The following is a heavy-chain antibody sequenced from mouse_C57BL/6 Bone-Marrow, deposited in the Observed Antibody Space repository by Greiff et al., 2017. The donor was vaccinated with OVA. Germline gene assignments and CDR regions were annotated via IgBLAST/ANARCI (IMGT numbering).Heavy chain of an antibody. CDR3: AREGSGYVMDY. CDR2: ISYSGST. J-gene: IGHJ4*01. Sequence: VQLKESGPGMVKPSQSLSLTCTVTGYSITSGYDWHWLRHFPGNKLEWMGYISYSGSTNYNPYLKSRISITHDTSKNHFFLKLNSVTTEDTATYYCAREGSGYVMDYWGQGTSVTVSS. D-gene: IGHD3-2*02. V-gene: IGHV3-1*01. CDR1: GYSITSGYD.